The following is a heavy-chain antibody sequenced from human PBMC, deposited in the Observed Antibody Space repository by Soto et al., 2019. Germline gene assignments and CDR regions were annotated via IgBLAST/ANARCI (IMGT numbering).Heavy chain of an antibody. Sequence: KTSETLSLTCAISGDSIGNFYWSWIRQPAGKGLESLGRLSASGRTNYSPSLQSRVTMSLDRSKNRFSLRLTSVSAADTAVYFCARGMGRYFELWGRGTLVTV. CDR2: LSASGRT. CDR1: GDSIGNFY. J-gene: IGHJ2*01. V-gene: IGHV4-4*07. CDR3: ARGMGRYFEL. D-gene: IGHD2-8*01.